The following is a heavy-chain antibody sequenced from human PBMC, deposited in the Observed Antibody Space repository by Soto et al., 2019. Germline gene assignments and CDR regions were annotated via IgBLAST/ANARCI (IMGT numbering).Heavy chain of an antibody. V-gene: IGHV3-66*01. D-gene: IGHD3-3*01. CDR3: VSGRYDSVSLGMDV. J-gene: IGHJ6*02. CDR1: GFTVRSNY. Sequence: PGGSLRLSCAASGFTVRSNYMTWVRQAPGKGLEWVSLLNSGGSTNYADSVKGRFTISRDISKNTVYLQMNSLRAEDTAVYYCVSGRYDSVSLGMDVWGQGTTVTVSS. CDR2: LNSGGST.